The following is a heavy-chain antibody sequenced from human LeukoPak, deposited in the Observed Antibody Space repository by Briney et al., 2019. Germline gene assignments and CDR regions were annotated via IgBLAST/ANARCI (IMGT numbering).Heavy chain of an antibody. V-gene: IGHV1-2*02. D-gene: IGHD3-22*01. Sequence: GASVKVSCTASGYTFTGYYMHWVRQAPGQGLEWMGWINPNSGGTNYAQKFKGRVNMTRDTSISTAYMEMSRLRSDDTAVYYCARDSPLSGLLRYYYYMDVWGKGTTVTVSS. CDR3: ARDSPLSGLLRYYYYMDV. J-gene: IGHJ6*03. CDR2: INPNSGGT. CDR1: GYTFTGYY.